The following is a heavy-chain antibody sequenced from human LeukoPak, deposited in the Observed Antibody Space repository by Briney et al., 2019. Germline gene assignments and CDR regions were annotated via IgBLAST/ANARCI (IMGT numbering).Heavy chain of an antibody. CDR2: INPNSGGT. V-gene: IGHV1-2*04. CDR1: GYTFTGYY. Sequence: ASVKVSCKASGYTFTGYYMHWVRQAPGQGLEWMGWINPNSGGTNYAQKFQGWVTMTRDTSINTAYMELSRLRSDDTAVYYCARDSGSYWFDPWGQGTLVTVSS. CDR3: ARDSGSYWFDP. J-gene: IGHJ5*02. D-gene: IGHD1-26*01.